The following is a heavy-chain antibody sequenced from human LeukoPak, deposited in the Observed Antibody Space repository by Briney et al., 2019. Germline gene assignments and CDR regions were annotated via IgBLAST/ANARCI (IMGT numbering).Heavy chain of an antibody. CDR3: TTVACTSSTCYEDY. Sequence: GGSLRLSCGVHGLLLRYGRMRWVRQAPGKGLEYDERVKSWTEGGTTDDAAPGKGRFTISIDDSKNTLCLQMNSLKTEDTAVYYCTTVACTSSTCYEDYWGQGTLVTVSS. CDR2: VKSWTEGGTT. J-gene: IGHJ4*02. D-gene: IGHD2-2*01. CDR1: GLLLRYGR. V-gene: IGHV3-15*07.